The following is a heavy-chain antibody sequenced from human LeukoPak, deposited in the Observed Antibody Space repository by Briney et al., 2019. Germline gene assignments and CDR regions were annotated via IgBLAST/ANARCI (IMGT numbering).Heavy chain of an antibody. CDR1: GFTFSNFA. D-gene: IGHD6-25*01. J-gene: IGHJ1*01. CDR3: AKDHVGFSGILPAEYFQH. V-gene: IGHV3-23*01. CDR2: ISGSGDRT. Sequence: GGSLRLSCAASGFTFSNFAMNWVRQTPGKGLEWVSAISGSGDRTYYPDSVKGRFIISRDNSRNTVYLHIASLRAEGTAVYFCAKDHVGFSGILPAEYFQHWGQGTLVTVSS.